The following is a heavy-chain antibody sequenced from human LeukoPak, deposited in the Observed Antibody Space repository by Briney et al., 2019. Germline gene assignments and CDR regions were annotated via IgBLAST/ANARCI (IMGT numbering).Heavy chain of an antibody. CDR1: GGSISSSNW. V-gene: IGHV4-4*02. D-gene: IGHD6-19*01. J-gene: IGHJ4*02. CDR2: IDHSGTT. Sequence: PSRTLSLTCAVSGGSISSSNWWSWVRQPPGEGLEWMGEIDHSGTTNYNPSLKSRVTISVDKSKNQFSLKLSSVTAADTAVYYCARGGVGYSSGWYTVYFDYWGQGTLVTVSS. CDR3: ARGGVGYSSGWYTVYFDY.